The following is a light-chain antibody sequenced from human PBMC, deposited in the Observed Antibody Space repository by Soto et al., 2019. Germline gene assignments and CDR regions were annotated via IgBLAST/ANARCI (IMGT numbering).Light chain of an antibody. CDR2: EVS. CDR1: SRDVDAYDF. CDR3: CSFAGSFYV. V-gene: IGLV2-11*01. J-gene: IGLJ1*01. Sequence: QSVLTQPRSVSGSPGQSFAISCTGTSRDVDAYDFVSWYQHHPGKAPKLIISEVSKRPSGVSHRFSGSKSGNTASLTISGLQAEDEADYFCCSFAGSFYVFGTGTKVTVL.